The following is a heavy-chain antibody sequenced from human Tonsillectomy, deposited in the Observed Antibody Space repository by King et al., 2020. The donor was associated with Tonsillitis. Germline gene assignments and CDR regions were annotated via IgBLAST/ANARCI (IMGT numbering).Heavy chain of an antibody. J-gene: IGHJ4*02. Sequence: QLVQSGGGVVQPGRSLRLSCAASGVTFNSYAMHWVRQAPGKGLEWVAVISYDGSNKYYADSVKGRFTISRDISKNTLFLQMNSLRAEDTAVYYCARDVSGWRQFDYWGQGTLVTVSS. CDR1: GVTFNSYA. CDR3: ARDVSGWRQFDY. CDR2: ISYDGSNK. D-gene: IGHD6-19*01. V-gene: IGHV3-30*04.